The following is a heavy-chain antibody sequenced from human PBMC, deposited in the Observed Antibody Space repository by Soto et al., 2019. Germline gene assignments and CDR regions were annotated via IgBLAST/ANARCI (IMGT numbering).Heavy chain of an antibody. V-gene: IGHV4-59*08. CDR2: IYNSAST. Sequence: SETLSLTCTVSGASISSSYWSWIRQPPGKGLEWIGYIYNSASTTYNPSLKSRVTISVDTSKNQFSLKLSSVTAAGTAVYYCARRYSYGHFDYWGQGTLVT. J-gene: IGHJ4*02. D-gene: IGHD5-18*01. CDR1: GASISSSY. CDR3: ARRYSYGHFDY.